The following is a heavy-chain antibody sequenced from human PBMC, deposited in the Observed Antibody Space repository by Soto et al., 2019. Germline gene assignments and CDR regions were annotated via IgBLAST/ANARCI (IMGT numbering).Heavy chain of an antibody. J-gene: IGHJ3*01. D-gene: IGHD2-15*01. Sequence: EVQRLESGGGLVKPGGSLSLSCEASGFPFGINPRIWAPQVPGKGRGGVSTISDSADSAYYADSVKGRFTISRDNSKNTLYLQMNSLRAEDTAVYYCARPYGGKIGDALDLWGQGTTVTVSS. CDR2: ISDSADSA. CDR1: GFPFGINP. CDR3: ARPYGGKIGDALDL. V-gene: IGHV3-23*01.